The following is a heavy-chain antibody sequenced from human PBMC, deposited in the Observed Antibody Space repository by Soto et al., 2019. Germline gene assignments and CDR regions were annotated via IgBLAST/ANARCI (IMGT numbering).Heavy chain of an antibody. CDR1: GDSVGNGPYY. Sequence: QVRLQESGPGLVKPSETLSLSCLVSGDSVGNGPYYWSWIRQSPGEGLEWIAYIYYSGSTNVNPSLESRVNFSLDSSKIQFFLELRSVIAADAAVYSCARVGSSCHSGGCYYCYGLGVWAQRPTVAISS. CDR2: IYYSGST. D-gene: IGHD3-16*01. CDR3: ARVGSSCHSGGCYYCYGLGV. V-gene: IGHV4-61*01. J-gene: IGHJ6*02.